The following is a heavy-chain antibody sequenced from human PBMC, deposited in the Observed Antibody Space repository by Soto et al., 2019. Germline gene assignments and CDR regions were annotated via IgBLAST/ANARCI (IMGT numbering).Heavy chain of an antibody. V-gene: IGHV4-59*01. CDR2: IYYSGST. J-gene: IGHJ4*02. Sequence: LILTASGTGSAMSWDDGSWFRQPPGKGLEWIGYIYYSGSTNYNPSLKSRVTISVDTSKNQFSLKLSSVTAADTAVYYCARSEHQYQLSRDYWGQGTLVPSPQ. D-gene: IGHD2-2*01. CDR3: ARSEHQYQLSRDY. CDR1: GSAMSWDD.